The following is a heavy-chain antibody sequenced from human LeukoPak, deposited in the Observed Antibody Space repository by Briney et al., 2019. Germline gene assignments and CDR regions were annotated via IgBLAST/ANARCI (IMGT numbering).Heavy chain of an antibody. CDR2: NIPIFGTA. Sequence: GSSVKVSCKASGGTFSSYAISWVRQAPGQGLEWMGGNIPIFGTANYAQKFQGRVTITTDESTSTAYMELSSLRSEDTAVYYCARDLGIAARGVYMDVWGEGTTVTVSS. CDR3: ARDLGIAARGVYMDV. V-gene: IGHV1-69*05. J-gene: IGHJ6*03. D-gene: IGHD6-6*01. CDR1: GGTFSSYA.